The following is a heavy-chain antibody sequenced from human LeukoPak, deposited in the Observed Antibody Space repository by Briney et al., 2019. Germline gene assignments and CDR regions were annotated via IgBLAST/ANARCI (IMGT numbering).Heavy chain of an antibody. D-gene: IGHD2-2*01. Sequence: SETLSLTCTVSGGSISTYSWIYIRQPPGKGLEWIRNISYSGSTNYKPSLKSRVTTSLDTSKNQFSLKLSSVTAADTAVYYCVRGYQLLPDAFDIWGQGKMVTVSS. CDR1: GGSISTYS. CDR3: VRGYQLLPDAFDI. J-gene: IGHJ3*02. V-gene: IGHV4-59*01. CDR2: ISYSGST.